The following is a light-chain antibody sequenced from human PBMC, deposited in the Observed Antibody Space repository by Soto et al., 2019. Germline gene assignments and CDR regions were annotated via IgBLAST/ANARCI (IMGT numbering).Light chain of an antibody. CDR3: QKYNSAPRT. J-gene: IGKJ4*01. CDR2: AAS. CDR1: QGISKY. V-gene: IGKV1-27*01. Sequence: DIQMTQSPSSLSASVGDRVTITCRASQGISKYLAWYQQKPGKVPKLLIYAASTLQSGVQSRFSGSGSGTDFTLTISSLQPEDVATYYCQKYNSAPRTFGGGTKVEIK.